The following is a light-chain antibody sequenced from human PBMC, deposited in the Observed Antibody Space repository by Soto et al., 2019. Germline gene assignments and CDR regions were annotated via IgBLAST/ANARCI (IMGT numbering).Light chain of an antibody. V-gene: IGLV6-57*03. CDR2: EDN. CDR1: SRSIASNY. Sequence: NFMLTQPHSVSESPGKTVTISCTRSSRSIASNYVQWYQQRPGSAPTTVIYEDNQRPSGVPDRFSGSIDSSSNSASLTISGLKTEDEADYYCQSYDSSKEVFGGGTKLTVL. CDR3: QSYDSSKEV. J-gene: IGLJ3*02.